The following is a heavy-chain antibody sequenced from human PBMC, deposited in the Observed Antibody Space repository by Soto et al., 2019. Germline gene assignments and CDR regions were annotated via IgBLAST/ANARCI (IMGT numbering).Heavy chain of an antibody. J-gene: IGHJ4*02. CDR1: GFTFSSYA. CDR2: ISGTGSNT. Sequence: RGSLRLSCAASGFTFSSYAMSWVRQAPGKGLEWVSSISGTGSNTYYADSVRGRFTISRDNYKNSLYLQMNSLRAEDTAVYYCARAPLNYDSSGYHFDYWGQGTLVTVSS. V-gene: IGHV3-23*01. CDR3: ARAPLNYDSSGYHFDY. D-gene: IGHD3-22*01.